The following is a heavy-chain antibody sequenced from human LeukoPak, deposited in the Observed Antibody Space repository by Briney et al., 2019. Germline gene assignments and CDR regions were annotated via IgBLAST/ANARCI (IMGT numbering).Heavy chain of an antibody. D-gene: IGHD4-17*01. CDR1: GGSISSYY. J-gene: IGHJ4*02. Sequence: SETLSLTCTVSGGSISSYYWSWIRQPPGKGLEWIGYIYYSGSTNYNPSLKSRVTISVDTSKNQFSLKLSSVTAADTAVYYCARSPGGNGDPYGEFDYWGQGTLVTVSS. CDR2: IYYSGST. CDR3: ARSPGGNGDPYGEFDY. V-gene: IGHV4-59*08.